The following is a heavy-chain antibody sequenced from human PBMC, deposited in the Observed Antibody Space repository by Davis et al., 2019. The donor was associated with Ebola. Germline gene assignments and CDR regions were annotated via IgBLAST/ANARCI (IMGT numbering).Heavy chain of an antibody. CDR1: GYTFTSYY. Sequence: AASVKVSCKTSGYTFTSYYMHWVRQAPGQGLEWMGIINPSGGSTSYAQKFQSRVTMTRDTSTRTLYMELNSLRSEDTAVYYCARVLWGGDSSYYFDYWGQGTLVTVSS. D-gene: IGHD2-21*02. CDR2: INPSGGST. V-gene: IGHV1-46*01. J-gene: IGHJ4*02. CDR3: ARVLWGGDSSYYFDY.